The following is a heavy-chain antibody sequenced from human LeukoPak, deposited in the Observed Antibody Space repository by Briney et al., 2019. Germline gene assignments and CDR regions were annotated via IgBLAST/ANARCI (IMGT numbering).Heavy chain of an antibody. V-gene: IGHV4-59*01. D-gene: IGHD6-19*01. Sequence: SETLSLTCNVSSDSINSYYWSWIRQPPGKGLEWIGYIHYSGNTNYNPSLKTRVSISLDTSKNQFSLKVRSVTAADTALYYCARDQWLLRYWGQGTLVTVSS. CDR1: SDSINSYY. CDR3: ARDQWLLRY. J-gene: IGHJ4*02. CDR2: IHYSGNT.